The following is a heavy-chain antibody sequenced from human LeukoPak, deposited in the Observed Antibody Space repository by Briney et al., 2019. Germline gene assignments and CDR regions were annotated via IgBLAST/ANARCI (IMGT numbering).Heavy chain of an antibody. CDR2: INPDSGGT. CDR3: ARDWRGSYFPDF. Sequence: GASVKVSCKASGHTFTGYYMHWVRQAPGQGLEWMGWINPDSGGTNYAQKFQGRVTMTRDTSISTAYMELSRLTSDDTAVYYCARDWRGSYFPDFWGQGTLVTVSS. J-gene: IGHJ4*02. D-gene: IGHD1-26*01. CDR1: GHTFTGYY. V-gene: IGHV1-2*02.